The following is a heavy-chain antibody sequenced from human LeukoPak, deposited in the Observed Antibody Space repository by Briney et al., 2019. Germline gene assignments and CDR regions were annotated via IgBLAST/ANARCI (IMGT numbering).Heavy chain of an antibody. J-gene: IGHJ6*03. CDR3: AREITIFGVVYYMDV. CDR1: GGSISSHY. CDR2: IYYSGST. V-gene: IGHV4-59*11. D-gene: IGHD3-3*01. Sequence: SETLSLTCTVSGGSISSHYWSWIRQPPGKGLEWIGYIYYSGSTNYNPSLKSRVTISVDTSKNQFSLKLSSVTAADTVVYYCAREITIFGVVYYMDVWGKGTTVTVSS.